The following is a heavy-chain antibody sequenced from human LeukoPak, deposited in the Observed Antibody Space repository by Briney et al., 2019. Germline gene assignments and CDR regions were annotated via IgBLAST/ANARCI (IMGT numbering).Heavy chain of an antibody. J-gene: IGHJ5*02. CDR1: GFTSRTYA. Sequence: GGSLRLSCAASGFTSRTYAMGWVCHAPGKGLERVSVISDRGGATPYADSVRVRFTIPRDNSKNTRNLHRISLRAHDTAVYYCAKGPRGTMLSVLMENWFDPWGQGTLVTVSS. D-gene: IGHD2-8*01. CDR2: ISDRGGAT. V-gene: IGHV3-23*01. CDR3: AKGPRGTMLSVLMENWFDP.